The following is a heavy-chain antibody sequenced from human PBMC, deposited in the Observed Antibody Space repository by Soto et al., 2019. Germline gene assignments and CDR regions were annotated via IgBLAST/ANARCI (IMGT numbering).Heavy chain of an antibody. CDR1: GLPFSSYG. D-gene: IGHD6-19*01. CDR2: IWYDGSNK. CDR3: ARGAGYSSGYFDY. V-gene: IGHV3-33*01. J-gene: IGHJ4*02. Sequence: QVQLVESGGGVVQPGRSLRLSCAVSGLPFSSYGMHWVRQASGKGLEWVAVIWYDGSNKYYEDSVKGRFTISRDNSKNTVDLQMNSLRFEDTAVYYCARGAGYSSGYFDYWGQGTLVTVSS.